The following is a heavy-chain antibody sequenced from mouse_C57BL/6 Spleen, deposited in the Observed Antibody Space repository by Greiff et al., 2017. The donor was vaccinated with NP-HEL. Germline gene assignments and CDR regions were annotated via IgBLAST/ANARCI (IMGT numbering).Heavy chain of an antibody. J-gene: IGHJ1*03. Sequence: VHVKQSGPELVKPGASVKISCKASGYSFTDYNMNWVKQSNGKSLEWIGVINPNYGTTSYNQKFKGKATLTVDQSSSTAYMQLNSLTSEDSAVYYCGITTVVATDWYFDVWGTGTTVTVSS. V-gene: IGHV1-39*01. CDR2: INPNYGTT. CDR1: GYSFTDYN. D-gene: IGHD1-1*01. CDR3: GITTVVATDWYFDV.